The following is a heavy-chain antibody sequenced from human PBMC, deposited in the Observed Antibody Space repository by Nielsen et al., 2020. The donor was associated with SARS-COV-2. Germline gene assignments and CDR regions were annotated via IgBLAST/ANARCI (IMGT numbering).Heavy chain of an antibody. V-gene: IGHV1-3*01. J-gene: IGHJ4*02. D-gene: IGHD1-26*01. CDR3: ARQSGSYLHYFDY. CDR1: GYTFTSYA. CDR2: INAGNGNT. Sequence: SVQVSCKASGYTFTSYAMHWVRQAPGQRLEGMGWINAGNGNTKYSQKFQGRVTITRDTSASTAYMELGSLRSEDTAVYYCARQSGSYLHYFDYWGQGTLVTVSS.